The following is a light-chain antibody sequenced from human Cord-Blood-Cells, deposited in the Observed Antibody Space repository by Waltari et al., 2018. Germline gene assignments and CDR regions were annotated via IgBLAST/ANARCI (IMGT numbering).Light chain of an antibody. CDR2: AES. Sequence: DIQMTQSPSSLSVSVGDRVTITCRASQSISSYLNWYQQKPGKAPKLLIYAESSLQSGVPSRFSGSGSGTDFTLTISSLQPEDFATYYCQQSYSTPPITFGQGTRLEIK. CDR3: QQSYSTPPIT. CDR1: QSISSY. V-gene: IGKV1-39*01. J-gene: IGKJ5*01.